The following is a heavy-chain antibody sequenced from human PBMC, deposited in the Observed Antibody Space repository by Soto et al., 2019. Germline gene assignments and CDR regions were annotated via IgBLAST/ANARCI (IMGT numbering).Heavy chain of an antibody. CDR2: INHSGST. Sequence: SETLSLTCAVYGGSFSGYYWSWIRQPPGKGLEWIGEINHSGSTNYNPSLKSRVTISVDTSKNQFSLKLSSVTAADTAVYYCARGGQQLSMGGNWFDPWGQGTLVTVSS. D-gene: IGHD6-13*01. CDR3: ARGGQQLSMGGNWFDP. J-gene: IGHJ5*02. CDR1: GGSFSGYY. V-gene: IGHV4-34*01.